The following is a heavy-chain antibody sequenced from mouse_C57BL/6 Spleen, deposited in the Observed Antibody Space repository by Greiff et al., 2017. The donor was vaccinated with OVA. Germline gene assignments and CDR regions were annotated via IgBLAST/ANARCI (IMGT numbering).Heavy chain of an antibody. CDR3: AREGYSNYVGYFDY. V-gene: IGHV5-16*01. Sequence: DVKLVESEGGLVQPGSSMKLSCTASGFTFSDYYMAWVRQVPEKGLEWVANINYDGSSTYYLDSLKSRFIISRDNAKNILYLQMSSLKSEDTATYYCAREGYSNYVGYFDYWGQGTTLTVSS. CDR2: INYDGSST. CDR1: GFTFSDYY. J-gene: IGHJ2*01. D-gene: IGHD2-5*01.